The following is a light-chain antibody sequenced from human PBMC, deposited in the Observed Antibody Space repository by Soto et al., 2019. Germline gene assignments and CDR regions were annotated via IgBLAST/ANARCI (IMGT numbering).Light chain of an antibody. CDR3: QQYSNWPPT. J-gene: IGKJ1*01. V-gene: IGKV3-15*01. CDR1: QRVSSN. CDR2: GAS. Sequence: EIVMTQSPATLAVSPGERATLSCRASQRVSSNLAWDQQKPGQAPRLLIYGASTRATGIPARFSGSGSGTEFTLTISSLQSEDFAVYYCQQYSNWPPTFGQGTKVEIK.